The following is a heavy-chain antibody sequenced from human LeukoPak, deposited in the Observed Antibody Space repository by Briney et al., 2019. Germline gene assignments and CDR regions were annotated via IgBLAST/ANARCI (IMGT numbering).Heavy chain of an antibody. V-gene: IGHV4-61*09. Sequence: PSETLSLTCTVSGGSISSGNYNWSWIRQPAGKGLEWIGQIYTSGSTNYNPSLKSRVTISVDTSKNQFSLKLSSVTAADTAVYFCARAYSSSWYFNWFDPWGQGTLVTVSS. CDR1: GGSISSGNYN. J-gene: IGHJ5*02. CDR3: ARAYSSSWYFNWFDP. CDR2: IYTSGST. D-gene: IGHD6-13*01.